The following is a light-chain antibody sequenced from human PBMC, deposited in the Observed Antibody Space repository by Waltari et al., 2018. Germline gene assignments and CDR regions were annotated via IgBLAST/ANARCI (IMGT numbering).Light chain of an antibody. CDR3: QQYNNWRT. CDR1: QRISRN. Sequence: EVLMTQSPATLSVSPGERATLSCRASQRISRNLAWYQQKPGQAPRLLIYGASTRTPGIPDRFSGSGSGTEFTLSISGVQSEDFGVYYCQQYNNWRTFGQGTRLEI. V-gene: IGKV3D-15*01. CDR2: GAS. J-gene: IGKJ2*01.